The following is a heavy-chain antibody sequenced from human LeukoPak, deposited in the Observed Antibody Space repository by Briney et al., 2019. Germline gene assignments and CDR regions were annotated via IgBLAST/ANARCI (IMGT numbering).Heavy chain of an antibody. J-gene: IGHJ6*03. CDR3: ARYTYDSSGYYTYYYYMDV. CDR1: GGSISSYC. Sequence: PSETLSLTCTVSGGSISSYCWSWIRQPPGKGLEWIGYIHYSGSTNYNPSLKSRVTISVDTSKNQFSLKLSSVTAADTAVYYCARYTYDSSGYYTYYYYMDVWGKGTTVTVSS. D-gene: IGHD3-22*01. CDR2: IHYSGST. V-gene: IGHV4-59*01.